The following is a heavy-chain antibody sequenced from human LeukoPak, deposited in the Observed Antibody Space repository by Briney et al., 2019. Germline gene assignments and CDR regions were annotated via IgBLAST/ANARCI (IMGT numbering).Heavy chain of an antibody. CDR3: ARESRTDYYGDY. CDR1: GFTFSSYW. D-gene: IGHD3-10*01. Sequence: PGGSLRLSCAASGFTFSSYWMNWARQAPGKGLEWVASINHNGNVNYYVDFVKGRFTMSRDNAKNTLYLQMNSLRAEDTAVYYCARESRTDYYGDYWGQGTLVTV. V-gene: IGHV3-7*01. J-gene: IGHJ4*02. CDR2: INHNGNVN.